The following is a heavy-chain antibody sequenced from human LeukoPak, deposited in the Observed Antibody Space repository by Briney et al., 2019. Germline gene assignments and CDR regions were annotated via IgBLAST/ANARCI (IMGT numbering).Heavy chain of an antibody. D-gene: IGHD3-9*01. CDR3: AKTHEPYYDILTGTYY. Sequence: GGSLRLSCAASGFTFSSYAMSWVRQAPGKGLEWVSAISGSGGSTYYADSVKGRFTISRDNSKNTLYLQMNSLRAEDTAVYCCAKTHEPYYDILTGTYYWGQGTLVTVSS. CDR1: GFTFSSYA. V-gene: IGHV3-23*01. J-gene: IGHJ4*02. CDR2: ISGSGGST.